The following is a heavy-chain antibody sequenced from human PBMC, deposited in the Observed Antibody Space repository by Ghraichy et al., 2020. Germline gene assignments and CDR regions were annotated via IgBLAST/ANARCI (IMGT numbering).Heavy chain of an antibody. CDR3: ARVGHDSSGYYYALSSSFDD. CDR1: GGSISSYY. J-gene: IGHJ4*02. D-gene: IGHD3-22*01. V-gene: IGHV4-59*01. CDR2: IYYSGST. Sequence: SETLSLTCTVSGGSISSYYWSWIRQPPGKGLEWIGYIYYSGSTNYNASLKSRVTISVDTSKNQFSLKLSSRTAADTAVDYCARVGHDSSGYYYALSSSFDDWGQGTLLTVSS.